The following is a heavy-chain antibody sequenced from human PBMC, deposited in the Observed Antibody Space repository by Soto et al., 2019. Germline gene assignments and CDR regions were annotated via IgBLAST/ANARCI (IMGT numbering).Heavy chain of an antibody. Sequence: GSLRLSCAASGFTFSNYGINWVRQAPGRGLEWVSGISNIGGTYYTDSVKGRSTISRDNSKNTMYLQMNSLRAEDTAVYYCSVITEGYWGQGILVTVSS. J-gene: IGHJ4*02. CDR2: ISNIGGT. V-gene: IGHV3-23*01. CDR1: GFTFSNYG. CDR3: SVITEGY. D-gene: IGHD3-10*01.